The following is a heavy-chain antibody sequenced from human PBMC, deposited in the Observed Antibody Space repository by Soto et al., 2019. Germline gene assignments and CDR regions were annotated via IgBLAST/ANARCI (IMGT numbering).Heavy chain of an antibody. CDR2: ISSSSSYI. Sequence: PGGSLRLCCAASGFTFSSYSMNWVRQAPGKGLEWVSSISSSSSYIYYADSVKGRFTISRDNAKNSLYLQMNSLRAEDTAVYYCARTTSYYDSVYYYYGMDVWGQGTTVTVSS. CDR1: GFTFSSYS. D-gene: IGHD3-3*01. V-gene: IGHV3-21*01. J-gene: IGHJ6*02. CDR3: ARTTSYYDSVYYYYGMDV.